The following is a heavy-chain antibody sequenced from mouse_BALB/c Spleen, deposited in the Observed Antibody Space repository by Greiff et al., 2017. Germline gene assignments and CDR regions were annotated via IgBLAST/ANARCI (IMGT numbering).Heavy chain of an antibody. CDR1: GFNIKDTY. Sequence: EVQLQQSGAELVKPGASVKLSCTASGFNIKDTYMHWVKQRPEQGLEWIGRIDPANGNTKYDPKFQGKATITADTPSNTAYLQLSSLTSEDTAVYYCASRGAYAMDYWGQGTSVTVSA. J-gene: IGHJ4*01. D-gene: IGHD3-1*01. CDR2: IDPANGNT. V-gene: IGHV14-3*02. CDR3: ASRGAYAMDY.